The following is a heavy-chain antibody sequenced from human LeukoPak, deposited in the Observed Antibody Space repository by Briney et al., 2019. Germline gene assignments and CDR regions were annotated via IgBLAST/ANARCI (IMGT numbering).Heavy chain of an antibody. D-gene: IGHD3-22*01. CDR2: IYSGGST. CDR1: GFTVSSNY. V-gene: IGHV3-66*01. CDR3: ARFLEFDSSGYYDY. Sequence: PGGSLRLSCAASGFTVSSNYMSWVRRAPGKGLEWVSVIYSGGSTYYADSVKGRFTISRDNSKNTLYLQMNSLRAEDTAVYYRARFLEFDSSGYYDYWGQGTLVTVSS. J-gene: IGHJ4*02.